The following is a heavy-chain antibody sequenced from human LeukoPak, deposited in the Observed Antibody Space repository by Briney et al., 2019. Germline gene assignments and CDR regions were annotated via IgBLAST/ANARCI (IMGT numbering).Heavy chain of an antibody. D-gene: IGHD5-24*01. V-gene: IGHV3-33*01. CDR3: ARTRDGYNYDAFDI. J-gene: IGHJ3*02. CDR2: IWYDGSNK. Sequence: PGRPLRLSCAASGFTFSSYGMHWVRQAPGKGLERVAVIWYDGSNKYYADSVKGRFTISRDNSKNTLYLQMNSLRAEDTAVYYCARTRDGYNYDAFDIWGQGTMVTVSS. CDR1: GFTFSSYG.